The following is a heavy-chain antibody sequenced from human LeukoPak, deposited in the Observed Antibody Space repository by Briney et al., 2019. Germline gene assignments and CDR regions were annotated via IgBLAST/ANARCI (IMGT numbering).Heavy chain of an antibody. CDR2: INLSRST. Sequence: PSETLSLTCTVSGGSISTYYWSWIGQPSAMGLEYLGYINLSRSTNYNPSLKGRVTISVDTSKNQFSLKLSSVTAADTAVYYCARDPMVDSSGWYDAFDIWDQGTMVTVSS. V-gene: IGHV4-59*01. CDR1: GGSISTYY. CDR3: ARDPMVDSSGWYDAFDI. D-gene: IGHD6-19*01. J-gene: IGHJ3*02.